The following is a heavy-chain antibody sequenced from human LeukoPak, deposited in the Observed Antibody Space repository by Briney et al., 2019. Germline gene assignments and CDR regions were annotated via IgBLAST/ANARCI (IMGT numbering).Heavy chain of an antibody. J-gene: IGHJ3*02. V-gene: IGHV4-34*01. D-gene: IGHD3-10*01. CDR2: INHSGST. Sequence: SETLSLTCAVYGGSFSGYYWSWIRQPPGKGLEWIAEINHSGSTNYNPSLKSRVTISVDTSKNQFSLKLSSVTAADTAVYYCARGPRSGESDAFDIWGQGTKVTVSS. CDR3: ARGPRSGESDAFDI. CDR1: GGSFSGYY.